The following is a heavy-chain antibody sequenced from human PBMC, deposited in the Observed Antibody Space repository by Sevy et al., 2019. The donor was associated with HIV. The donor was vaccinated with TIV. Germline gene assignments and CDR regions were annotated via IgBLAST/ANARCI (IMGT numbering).Heavy chain of an antibody. D-gene: IGHD6-13*01. CDR2: LKSDVYGGTV. J-gene: IGHJ4*02. CDR3: TRYKAAQSIFDY. Sequence: GGPLRLSCTASGFTFGDYCMSWVRQAPGKGLEWVAFLKSDVYGGTVDHAASVRGRFVISRDDSKTIAYLQMNDLKTEDTGVYYCTRYKAAQSIFDYWGQGALVTVSS. CDR1: GFTFGDYC. V-gene: IGHV3-49*04.